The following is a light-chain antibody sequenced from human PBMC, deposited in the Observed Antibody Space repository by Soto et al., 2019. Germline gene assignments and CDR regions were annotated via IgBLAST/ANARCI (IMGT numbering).Light chain of an antibody. J-gene: IGLJ1*01. CDR1: SSNIGPNA. CDR2: NNN. CDR3: AAWDDSLNGLV. V-gene: IGLV1-44*01. Sequence: QSVLTQPPSASGTPGQKVTISCSGSSSNIGPNAVNWYQQLPGTAPKLLLYNNNQRPSEVSDRFSGSKSGTSASLAISGLQSDDEADYHCAAWDDSLNGLVFGTGTKLTVL.